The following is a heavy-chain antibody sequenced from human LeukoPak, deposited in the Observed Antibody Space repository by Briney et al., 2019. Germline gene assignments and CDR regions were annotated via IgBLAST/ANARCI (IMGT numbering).Heavy chain of an antibody. D-gene: IGHD4-17*01. CDR2: IYYSGST. J-gene: IGHJ4*02. Sequence: PSETLSLTCTVSGGSISNYYWSWIRQPPGKGLEWIGYIYYSGSTIYNPSLSSRVTISLDTSKTQFSLKLSSVTAADTAVYYRASLYGDYGPGGFDYWGQGTLVTVSS. CDR3: ASLYGDYGPGGFDY. V-gene: IGHV4-59*08. CDR1: GGSISNYY.